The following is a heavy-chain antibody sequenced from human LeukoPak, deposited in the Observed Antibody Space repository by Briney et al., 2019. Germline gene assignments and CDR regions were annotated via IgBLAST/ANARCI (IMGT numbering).Heavy chain of an antibody. CDR1: GGSISSSSYY. J-gene: IGHJ4*02. D-gene: IGHD3-9*01. V-gene: IGHV4-39*01. CDR3: ARLGRYFEFDY. Sequence: PSETLSLTCTVSGGSISSSSYYWGWIRQPPGKGLEWIGSIYYSGSTYYNPSLKSRVTISVDTSKNQSSLKLSSVTAADTAVYYCARLGRYFEFDYWGQGTLVTVSS. CDR2: IYYSGST.